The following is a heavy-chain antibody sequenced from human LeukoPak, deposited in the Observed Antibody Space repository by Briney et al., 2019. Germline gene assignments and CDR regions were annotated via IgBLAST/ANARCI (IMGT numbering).Heavy chain of an antibody. J-gene: IGHJ1*01. Sequence: GGSLRLSCAASGFTFSSYAMSWVRQAPGKGLEWVSAISGSGGSTYYADSVKGRFTISRDSSKNTLHLQMNSLRAEDTAVYFCAKGADYDFWSGYYKCFQYWGQGTLVTVSS. CDR3: AKGADYDFWSGYYKCFQY. CDR1: GFTFSSYA. CDR2: ISGSGGST. D-gene: IGHD3-3*01. V-gene: IGHV3-23*01.